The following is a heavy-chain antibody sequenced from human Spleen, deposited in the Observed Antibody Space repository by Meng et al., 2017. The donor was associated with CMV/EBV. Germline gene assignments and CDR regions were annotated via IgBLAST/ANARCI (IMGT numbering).Heavy chain of an antibody. J-gene: IGHJ4*02. CDR2: ISGSGAGT. V-gene: IGHV3-23*01. CDR1: GITFSNYA. Sequence: GGSLRLSCAVSGITFSNYAMTWVRQAPGKGLEWVALISGSGAGTFYAESVKGRFTISRDNSKNTLYLQMNSLRAEDTAVYYCSKGPRAGSRYGYVDSWGQETLVTVSS. D-gene: IGHD5-18*01. CDR3: SKGPRAGSRYGYVDS.